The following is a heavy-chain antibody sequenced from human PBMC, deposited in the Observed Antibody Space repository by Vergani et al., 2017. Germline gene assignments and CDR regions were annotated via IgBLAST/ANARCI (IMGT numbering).Heavy chain of an antibody. D-gene: IGHD6-19*01. CDR3: ARQRPGSGWSPGDFDD. J-gene: IGHJ4*02. V-gene: IGHV4-34*02. Sequence: QVHLQQRGAGVLKPSETLSLSCGVIGGSLSGYFWSWIRQSPGRGLEWIGEITASGSAKYSPSATSRVTISVDTSKNQFSLKVTSVTAADTAVYFCARQRPGSGWSPGDFDDWGQGILVTVSS. CDR1: GGSLSGYF. CDR2: ITASGSA.